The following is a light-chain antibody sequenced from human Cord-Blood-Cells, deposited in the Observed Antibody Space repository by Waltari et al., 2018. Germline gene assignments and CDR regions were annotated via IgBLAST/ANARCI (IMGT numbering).Light chain of an antibody. V-gene: IGKV3-15*01. CDR2: GAS. CDR1: QSVSSN. J-gene: IGKJ2*01. CDR3: QKYNNWPNT. Sequence: EIVMTQSPATLSVSPGERATPSCRASQSVSSNLAWYQQKPGQAPRLLIYGASTRATGIPARSSGSASGTEFTLTISSLQSEDFAVYYCQKYNNWPNTFGQGTKLEIK.